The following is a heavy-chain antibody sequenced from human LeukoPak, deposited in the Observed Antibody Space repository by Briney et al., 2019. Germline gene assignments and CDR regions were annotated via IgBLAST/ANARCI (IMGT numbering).Heavy chain of an antibody. V-gene: IGHV3-23*01. D-gene: IGHD6-6*01. Sequence: PGGSLRLSCAASGFTFSSYAMSWVRQAPGKGPEWVSDISGSGSSIYYADSVKGRFTISRDNSKNTLYLQMNSLRAEDTAVYYCANIAARPFRVDFDYWGQGTLVTVSS. J-gene: IGHJ4*02. CDR1: GFTFSSYA. CDR3: ANIAARPFRVDFDY. CDR2: ISGSGSSI.